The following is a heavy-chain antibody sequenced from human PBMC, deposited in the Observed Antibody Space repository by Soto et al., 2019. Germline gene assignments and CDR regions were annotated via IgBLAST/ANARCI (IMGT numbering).Heavy chain of an antibody. CDR2: IWYDGSNK. Sequence: PGGSLRLSCAASGFTFSSYGMHWVRQAPGKGLEWVAVIWYDGSNKYYADSVKGRFTISRDNSKNTLYLQMNSLRAEDTAVYYCARDLLQDDFWSGHPGLYGMDVWGQGTTVTVSS. V-gene: IGHV3-33*01. CDR1: GFTFSSYG. D-gene: IGHD3-3*01. CDR3: ARDLLQDDFWSGHPGLYGMDV. J-gene: IGHJ6*02.